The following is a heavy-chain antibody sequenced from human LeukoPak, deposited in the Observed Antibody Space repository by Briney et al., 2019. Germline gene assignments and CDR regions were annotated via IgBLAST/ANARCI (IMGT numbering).Heavy chain of an antibody. D-gene: IGHD3-22*01. Sequence: GGSLRLSCAASGFTFSSYEMNWVRQAPGKGLEWVSYISSSGSTTYYADSVKGRFTISRDNAKNSLYLQMNSLRAEDTAVYYCARVSSYDSSGYHFDYWGQGTLVTVSS. CDR3: ARVSSYDSSGYHFDY. CDR2: ISSSGSTT. CDR1: GFTFSSYE. V-gene: IGHV3-48*03. J-gene: IGHJ4*02.